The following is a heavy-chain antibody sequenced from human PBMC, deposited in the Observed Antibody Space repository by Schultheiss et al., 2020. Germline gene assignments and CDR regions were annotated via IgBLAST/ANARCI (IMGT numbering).Heavy chain of an antibody. CDR1: GFIFSTYN. CDR2: INAASTAK. CDR3: ARGPHNRIDS. Sequence: GGSLRLSCAASGFIFSTYNMNWVRQAPGKGLEWLSYINAASTAKYYAASVKGRFTISRDNAKNSLYLQINSLRAEDTAVYYCARGPHNRIDSWGQGTLVTVSS. J-gene: IGHJ5*01. D-gene: IGHD1-14*01. V-gene: IGHV3-48*01.